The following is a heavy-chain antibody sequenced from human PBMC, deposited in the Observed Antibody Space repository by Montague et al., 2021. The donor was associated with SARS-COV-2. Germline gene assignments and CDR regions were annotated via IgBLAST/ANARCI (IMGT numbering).Heavy chain of an antibody. V-gene: IGHV3-33*01. CDR2: IWFDGSNT. CDR1: GFNFRICG. J-gene: IGHJ4*02. CDR3: ARLSIVGATFDY. Sequence: SLRLSCAASGFNFRICGMHWVRQAPGKGLEWVAHIWFDGSNTYYADSVKGRFIISRDNSKKTLYLQLNSLRVDGTAVYYCARLSIVGATFDYWGQGTPVTVSS. D-gene: IGHD1-26*01.